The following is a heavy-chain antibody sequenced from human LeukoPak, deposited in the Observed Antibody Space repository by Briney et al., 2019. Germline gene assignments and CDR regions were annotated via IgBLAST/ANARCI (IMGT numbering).Heavy chain of an antibody. Sequence: SETLSLTCTVSGGSLSSGNSYWSWIRQHPGKGLEWIGYIFYTGSTYYNPSLNSRINISVVTSKNQFSLQLSSVTAADTAVYYCARVGIISEPTATFYFDYWGQGTLVTVSS. V-gene: IGHV4-31*03. CDR3: ARVGIISEPTATFYFDY. CDR1: GGSLSSGNSY. J-gene: IGHJ4*02. D-gene: IGHD1-1*01. CDR2: IFYTGST.